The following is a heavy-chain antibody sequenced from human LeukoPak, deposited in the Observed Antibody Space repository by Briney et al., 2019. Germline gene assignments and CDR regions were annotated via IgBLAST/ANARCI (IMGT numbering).Heavy chain of an antibody. V-gene: IGHV3-21*01. D-gene: IGHD3-10*01. J-gene: IGHJ4*02. CDR2: LSSTSINI. CDR3: ARLSMTSYGKYYFEY. CDR1: GFTFSNYA. Sequence: GGSLRLSCAASGFTFSNYAMEWVRQAPGKGLESFSSLSSTSINIYYADSVKGRFTISRDNAKNSLYLQMNSLRAEDTAVYYWARLSMTSYGKYYFEYWGQGTLVTVSS.